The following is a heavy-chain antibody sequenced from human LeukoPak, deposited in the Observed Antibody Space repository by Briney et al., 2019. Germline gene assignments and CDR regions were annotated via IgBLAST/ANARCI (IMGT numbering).Heavy chain of an antibody. J-gene: IGHJ4*02. V-gene: IGHV1-8*01. CDR2: INPNSGNT. CDR1: GYTFTSYD. Sequence: ASVKVSCKASGYTFTSYDINWVRQATGQGLEWMGWINPNSGNTGYAQKFQGRVTMTRNTSISTAYMELSSLRSEDTAVYYCAREVRGVLIVDYWGQGTLVTVSS. CDR3: AREVRGVLIVDY. D-gene: IGHD3-10*01.